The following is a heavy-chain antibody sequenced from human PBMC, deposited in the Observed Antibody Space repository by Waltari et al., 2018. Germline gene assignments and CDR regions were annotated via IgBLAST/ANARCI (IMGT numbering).Heavy chain of an antibody. CDR1: GGSISSGPYY. J-gene: IGHJ5*02. V-gene: IGHV4-39*01. CDR2: FHPGGNP. CDR3: ARHGGESYGYLWVDP. D-gene: IGHD5-18*01. Sequence: QLQLQESGPGLVKPSETLSLTCTVSGGSISSGPYYWGWIRQSPEKGLEWIGSFHPGGNPFYNPSHKSRVTISVDRSSNQFSLKLYSLTAADTAVYYCARHGGESYGYLWVDPWGQGTLVTVSS.